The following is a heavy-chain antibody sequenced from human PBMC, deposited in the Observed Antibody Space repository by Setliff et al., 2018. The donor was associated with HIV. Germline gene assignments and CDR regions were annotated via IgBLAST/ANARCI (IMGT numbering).Heavy chain of an antibody. Sequence: GGSLRLSCTTSGFSFANYVMSWLRQAPGKGLEWVGVIRSKAFGGTTDYAASVKGRFTISRDDSKSVAYLQMNSLKTEDTAVYFCARGVPAVTGYHFDYWGQGTLVTVSS. CDR2: IRSKAFGGTT. D-gene: IGHD6-19*01. CDR3: ARGVPAVTGYHFDY. J-gene: IGHJ4*02. CDR1: GFSFANYV. V-gene: IGHV3-49*03.